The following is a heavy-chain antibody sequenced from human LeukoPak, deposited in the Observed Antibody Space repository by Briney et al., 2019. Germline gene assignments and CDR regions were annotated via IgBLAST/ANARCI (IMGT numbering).Heavy chain of an antibody. J-gene: IGHJ4*02. Sequence: SETLSLTCAVYGGSFSGYYWSWIRQPPGKGLEWIGEINHSGSTNYNPSLKSRVTISVDKSKNQLSLKLSSVTAADTAVYYCARDNYDNSGYYFDYWGQGTLVTVSS. CDR3: ARDNYDNSGYYFDY. CDR1: GGSFSGYY. V-gene: IGHV4-34*01. D-gene: IGHD3-22*01. CDR2: INHSGST.